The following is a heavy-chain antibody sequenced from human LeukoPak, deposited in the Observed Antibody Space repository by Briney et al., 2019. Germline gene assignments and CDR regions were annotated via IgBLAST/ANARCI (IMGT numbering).Heavy chain of an antibody. Sequence: PGGSLRLSCAASGFTFDIYGMNWIRQAPGKGLEWVSHISSGSSPKYYADSVRGRFTISRDNAKNSLYLQMNSLRAEDTAVYYCARERLGYCSSTSCGGAFDIWGQGTMVTVSS. V-gene: IGHV3-48*04. CDR1: GFTFDIYG. D-gene: IGHD2-2*01. CDR3: ARERLGYCSSTSCGGAFDI. J-gene: IGHJ3*02. CDR2: ISSGSSPK.